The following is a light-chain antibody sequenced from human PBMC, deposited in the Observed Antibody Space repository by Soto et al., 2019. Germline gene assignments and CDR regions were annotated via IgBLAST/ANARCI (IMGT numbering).Light chain of an antibody. V-gene: IGKV3-20*01. CDR2: GAS. J-gene: IGKJ2*01. CDR1: QSVSSSY. Sequence: EIVLTQSPGTLSLSPGERATLSCRASQSVSSSYLAWYQQKPGQAPRLLIYGASSRATGIPDRFSGSESGTDFTLTISRLEPEDFAVYYRQQYGSSPPYTFGQGTKLEIK. CDR3: QQYGSSPPYT.